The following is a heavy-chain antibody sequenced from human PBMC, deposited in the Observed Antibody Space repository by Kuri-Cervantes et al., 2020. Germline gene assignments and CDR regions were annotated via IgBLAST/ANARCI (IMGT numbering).Heavy chain of an antibody. CDR1: GGSISSYY. V-gene: IGHV4-59*06. CDR3: ARAADYYTSGINADYYYYGMDV. Sequence: SETLSLTCTVSGGSISSYYWSWIRQHPGKGLEWIGDIYHSGSTYYNPSLKSLVSISVDTSKNQFSLELSSVTAADTAVYYCARAADYYTSGINADYYYYGMDVWGQGTTVTVSS. CDR2: IYHSGST. D-gene: IGHD3-10*01. J-gene: IGHJ6*02.